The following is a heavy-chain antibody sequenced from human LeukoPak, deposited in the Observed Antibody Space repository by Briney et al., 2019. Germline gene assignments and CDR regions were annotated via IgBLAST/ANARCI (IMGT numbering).Heavy chain of an antibody. J-gene: IGHJ4*02. V-gene: IGHV3-9*01. CDR3: AKEMDLSRYCSSTSCHPFDF. CDR1: GFTFDDYA. CDR2: ISWNSGSI. Sequence: AGGSLRLSCAASGFTFDDYAMHWVRQAPGKGLEWVSGISWNSGSIDYADSVKGRFIISRDNAKNSLYLQMGSLSTEDTAFYYCAKEMDLSRYCSSTSCHPFDFWGQGTLVTVSS. D-gene: IGHD2-2*01.